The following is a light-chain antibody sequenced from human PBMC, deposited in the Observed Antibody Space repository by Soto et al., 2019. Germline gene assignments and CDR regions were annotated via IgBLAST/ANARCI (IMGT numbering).Light chain of an antibody. CDR2: EVN. Sequence: QSALTQPPSASGSPGQSVAISCTGTSSDVGGYNYVSWYQQHPGKAPKLMIYEVNKRPSGVPDRLSGSKSGNTASLTVSGLQAEDEDDYYCSPYPGSSNVLGTGITVTVL. V-gene: IGLV2-8*01. J-gene: IGLJ1*01. CDR3: SPYPGSSNV. CDR1: SSDVGGYNY.